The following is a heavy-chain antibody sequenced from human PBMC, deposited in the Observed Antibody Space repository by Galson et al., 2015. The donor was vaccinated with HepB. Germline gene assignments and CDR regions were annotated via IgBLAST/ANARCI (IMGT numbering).Heavy chain of an antibody. D-gene: IGHD3-16*01. CDR3: ARDPGVLRGRRKGAFDI. V-gene: IGHV1-69*13. J-gene: IGHJ3*02. CDR1: GGTFSSYA. Sequence: SVKVSCKASGGTFSSYAISWVRQAPGQGLEWMGGIIPIFGTANYAQKFQGRVTITADESTSTAYMELSSLRSGDTAVYYCARDPGVLRGRRKGAFDIWGQGTMVTVSS. CDR2: IIPIFGTA.